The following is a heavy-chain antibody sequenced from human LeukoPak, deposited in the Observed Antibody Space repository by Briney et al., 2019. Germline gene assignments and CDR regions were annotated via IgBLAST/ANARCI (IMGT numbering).Heavy chain of an antibody. D-gene: IGHD5-18*01. Sequence: GGSLRLSCAASGFTFSSYWMHWVRQAPGKGLVWVSRINSDGSRTSYADSVKGRFTISRDNAKNPLYLQMTSLRAEDTAVYYCAKDPHPYGYSSFGDYWGQGTLVTVSS. CDR1: GFTFSSYW. V-gene: IGHV3-74*01. CDR3: AKDPHPYGYSSFGDY. CDR2: INSDGSRT. J-gene: IGHJ4*02.